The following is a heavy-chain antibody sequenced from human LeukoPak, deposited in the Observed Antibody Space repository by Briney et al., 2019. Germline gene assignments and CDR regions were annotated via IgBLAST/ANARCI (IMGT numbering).Heavy chain of an antibody. CDR2: ISGGAENT. CDR3: AKDDFNYGYDY. D-gene: IGHD3-16*01. Sequence: GGSLRLSCAASGFTFNNYAMSWVRQVAGKGLEWVSSISGGAENTYYADSVKGRLTISRDNDKNTLYLQMNSLGAEDTAVYYCAKDDFNYGYDYWGQGTLVTVSS. CDR1: GFTFNNYA. V-gene: IGHV3-23*01. J-gene: IGHJ4*02.